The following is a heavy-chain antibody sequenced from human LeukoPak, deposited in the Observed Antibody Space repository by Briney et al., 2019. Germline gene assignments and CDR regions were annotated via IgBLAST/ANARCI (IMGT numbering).Heavy chain of an antibody. CDR2: ISGSGGST. V-gene: IGHV3-23*01. CDR3: AKDQEGSSWYYYYYMDV. D-gene: IGHD6-13*01. CDR1: GFTVSSNY. Sequence: PGGSLRLSCAASGFTVSSNYMSWVRQAPGKGLEWVSVISGSGGSTNYADSVKGRFTISRVNSKNTLYLQMNSLRAEDTAVYYCAKDQEGSSWYYYYYMDVWGKGTTVTVSS. J-gene: IGHJ6*03.